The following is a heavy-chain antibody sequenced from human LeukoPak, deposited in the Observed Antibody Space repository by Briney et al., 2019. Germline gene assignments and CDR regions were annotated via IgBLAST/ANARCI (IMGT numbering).Heavy chain of an antibody. J-gene: IGHJ4*02. CDR3: AKDLWSSLLSVLSELDY. V-gene: IGHV3-30*18. CDR1: GFTFSSYG. CDR2: ISYDGSNK. D-gene: IGHD6-13*01. Sequence: GGSLRLSCAASGFTFSSYGMHWVRQAPGKGLEWVAVISYDGSNKYYADSVKGRFTISRDNSKNTLYLQMNSLRAEDTAVYYCAKDLWSSLLSVLSELDYWGQGTLVTVSS.